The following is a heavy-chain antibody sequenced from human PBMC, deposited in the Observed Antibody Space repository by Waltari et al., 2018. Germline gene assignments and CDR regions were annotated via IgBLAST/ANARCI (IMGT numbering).Heavy chain of an antibody. D-gene: IGHD2-2*01. CDR2: IYHSGST. CDR3: ARDVDCSSTSCYVGAFDI. Sequence: QVQLQESGPGLVKPSETLSLTCAVSGYSISSGYYWGWIRQPPGKGLEWIGSIYHSGSTYYNPSLKSRVTIAVDTSKNQFSLKLSSVTAADTAVYYCARDVDCSSTSCYVGAFDIWGQGTMVTVSS. J-gene: IGHJ3*02. V-gene: IGHV4-38-2*02. CDR1: GYSISSGYY.